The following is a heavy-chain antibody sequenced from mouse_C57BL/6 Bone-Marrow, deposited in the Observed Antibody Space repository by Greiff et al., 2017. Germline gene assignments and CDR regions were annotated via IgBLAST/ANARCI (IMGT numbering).Heavy chain of an antibody. CDR2: INPSSGYT. CDR3: AKYHYGSSCGY. D-gene: IGHD1-1*01. V-gene: IGHV1-4*01. CDR1: GYTFTSYS. J-gene: IGHJ2*01. Sequence: VQLQQSGAELARPGASVKMSCKASGYTFTSYSMHWVKQRPGQGLEWIGYINPSSGYTKYNQKFKDKATLTADKSSSTAYMQLSSLTSEDSAVYSCAKYHYGSSCGYWGQGTTLTVSS.